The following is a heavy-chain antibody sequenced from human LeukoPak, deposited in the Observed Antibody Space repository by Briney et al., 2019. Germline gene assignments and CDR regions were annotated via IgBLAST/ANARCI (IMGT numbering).Heavy chain of an antibody. J-gene: IGHJ2*01. D-gene: IGHD6-13*01. CDR1: GFSVSSNY. CDR2: LYSGGNT. V-gene: IGHV3-66*01. CDR3: ATSPATGNIYFDL. Sequence: GGSLRLSCAASGFSVSSNYMGWVRQAPGKGLEWVSVLYSGGNTYYADSVKGRFTISRDNSKNTLYLQMNSLRAEDTAVYYCATSPATGNIYFDLWGRGTLVTVSS.